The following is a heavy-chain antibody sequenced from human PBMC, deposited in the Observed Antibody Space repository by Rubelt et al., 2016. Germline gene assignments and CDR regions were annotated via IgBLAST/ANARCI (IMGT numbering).Heavy chain of an antibody. D-gene: IGHD3-10*01. V-gene: IGHV3-15*04. Sequence: EVHLVESGGGLVKPGGSLRLSCAASGFNLGDASMNWVRQAPGKGLEWVGNIESNTYGGKTDYGPAVKCRFTVSRDDEKHMLLLKMNSLKTEDTALYFCPTKALTELNGFDYWGQGTLVTVSS. CDR3: PTKALTELNGFDY. CDR2: IESNTYGGKT. CDR1: GFNLGDAS. J-gene: IGHJ4*02.